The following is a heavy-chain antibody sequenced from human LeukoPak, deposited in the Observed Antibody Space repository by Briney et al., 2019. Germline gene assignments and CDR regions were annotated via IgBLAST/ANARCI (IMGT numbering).Heavy chain of an antibody. CDR1: GYTFTSCY. J-gene: IGHJ4*02. Sequence: ASVKVSCKASGYTFTSCYMHWVRQAPGQGLEWMGIINPSGGSTSYAQKFQGRVTMTRDTSTSTVYMELSSLRSEDTAVYYCARVARRSSDQRDIVVVPAAYYFDYWGQGTLVTVSS. V-gene: IGHV1-46*01. D-gene: IGHD2-2*01. CDR2: INPSGGST. CDR3: ARVARRSSDQRDIVVVPAAYYFDY.